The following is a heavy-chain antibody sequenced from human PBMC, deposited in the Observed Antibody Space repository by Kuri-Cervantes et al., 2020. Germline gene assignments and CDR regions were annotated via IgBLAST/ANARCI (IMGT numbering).Heavy chain of an antibody. V-gene: IGHV4-34*01. Sequence: SETLSLTCAVYGGSFSGYYWSWIRQPPGKGLEWIGEINHSGSTNYNPSLKSRVTISVDTSKNQFSLKLSSVTAADTAVYYCASSMKFPVGTIDYWGQGTLVTVSS. CDR1: GGSFSGYY. CDR3: ASSMKFPVGTIDY. J-gene: IGHJ4*02. CDR2: INHSGST. D-gene: IGHD1-14*01.